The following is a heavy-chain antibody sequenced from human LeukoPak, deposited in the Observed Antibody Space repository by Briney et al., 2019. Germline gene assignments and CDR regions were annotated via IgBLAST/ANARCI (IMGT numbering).Heavy chain of an antibody. CDR1: GGSISSYY. CDR3: ARNPSYGMDV. V-gene: IGHV4-59*01. J-gene: IGHJ6*02. CDR2: IYYSGST. Sequence: SETLSLTCTVSGGSISSYYWSWIRQPPGKGLEWIGYIYYSGSTNYNPSLKSRVTISVDTSKNQFSLKLSSVTAADTAVYYCARNPSYGMDVWGQGTTVTVSS.